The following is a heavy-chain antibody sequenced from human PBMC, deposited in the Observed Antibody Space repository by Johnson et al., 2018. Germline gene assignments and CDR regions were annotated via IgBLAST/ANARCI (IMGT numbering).Heavy chain of an antibody. Sequence: QVQLVESGAEVKKPGASVKVSCKASGYTFTTYYMHWVRQAPGQGLEWMGIINPSGGSTTYAQKFQGRVTMTRDTSTSTIYMDLSSLRSEDTAVYYCARGDSGSYCPGDYWGQGTLVTVSS. CDR1: GYTFTTYY. V-gene: IGHV1-46*01. CDR2: INPSGGST. J-gene: IGHJ4*02. CDR3: ARGDSGSYCPGDY. D-gene: IGHD1-26*01.